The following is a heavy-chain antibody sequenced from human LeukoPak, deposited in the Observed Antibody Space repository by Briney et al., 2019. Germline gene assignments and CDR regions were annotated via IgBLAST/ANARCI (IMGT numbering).Heavy chain of an antibody. V-gene: IGHV1-69*04. Sequence: SVKVSCKASGGTFSNYAISWARQAPGQGLEWMGRIIPNLGIANYAQKFQGRVTITADKSTSTTYMDLSSLRSEDTAVYFCSRGAAVGAAFGYWGQGTLVTVSS. CDR1: GGTFSNYA. J-gene: IGHJ4*02. CDR3: SRGAAVGAAFGY. D-gene: IGHD1-26*01. CDR2: IIPNLGIA.